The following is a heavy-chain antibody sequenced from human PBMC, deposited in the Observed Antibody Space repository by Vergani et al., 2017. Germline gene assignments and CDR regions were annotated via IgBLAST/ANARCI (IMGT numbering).Heavy chain of an antibody. Sequence: QVQLVQSGAEVKKPGASVKVSCKASGYTFTSYDINWVRQATGQGLEWMGWMNPNSGGTNYAQKFQGWVTMTRDTSISTAYMELSRLRSDDTAVYYCAGNSYDFWRGGIGWFDPGGQGTLVTVSS. V-gene: IGHV1-2*04. CDR1: GYTFTSYD. CDR2: MNPNSGGT. J-gene: IGHJ5*02. CDR3: AGNSYDFWRGGIGWFDP. D-gene: IGHD3-3*01.